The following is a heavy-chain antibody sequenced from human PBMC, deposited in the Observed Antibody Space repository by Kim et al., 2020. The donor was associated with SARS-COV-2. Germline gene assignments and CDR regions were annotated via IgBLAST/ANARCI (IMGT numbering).Heavy chain of an antibody. J-gene: IGHJ4*02. Sequence: PSLKSRLTITKDTSKNPVVLTMTNMDPVDTATYYCARRGYSYGSYYFDYWGQGTLVTVSS. CDR3: ARRGYSYGSYYFDY. D-gene: IGHD5-18*01. V-gene: IGHV2-5*01.